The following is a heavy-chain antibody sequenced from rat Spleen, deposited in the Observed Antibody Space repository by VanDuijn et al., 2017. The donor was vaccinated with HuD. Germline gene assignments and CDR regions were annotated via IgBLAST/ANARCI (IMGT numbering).Heavy chain of an antibody. CDR2: ISYDGGST. V-gene: IGHV5-29*01. D-gene: IGHD4-3*01. J-gene: IGHJ3*01. Sequence: EVQLVESGGGLVQPGRSLKLACAASGFTFSNYGMAWVRQAPTKGLEWVASISYDGGSTYYRDSVKGRFTISRDNAKSTLYLQLDSLRSEDTATYYCARRFDFDYWGQGTLVTVSS. CDR1: GFTFSNYG. CDR3: ARRFDFDY.